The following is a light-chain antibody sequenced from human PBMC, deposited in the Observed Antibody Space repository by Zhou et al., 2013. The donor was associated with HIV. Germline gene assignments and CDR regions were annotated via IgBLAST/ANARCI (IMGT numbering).Light chain of an antibody. CDR1: QSVSTNY. J-gene: IGKJ1*01. Sequence: EIVLTQSPGTLSLSPGERATLSCRASQSVSTNYLAWYQQKPGQAPRLLIYGASSRATGIPDRFSGSGSGTDFTLTISRLEPEDFAVYYCQQYGISRTFGQGTKVKSN. CDR2: GAS. CDR3: QQYGISRT. V-gene: IGKV3-20*01.